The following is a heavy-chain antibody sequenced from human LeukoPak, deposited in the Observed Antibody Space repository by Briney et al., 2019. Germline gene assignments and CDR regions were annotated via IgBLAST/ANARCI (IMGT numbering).Heavy chain of an antibody. Sequence: SETLSLTCTVSGGSISSYYWSWIRQPAGKGLEWIGRIYTSGSTNYNPSLKSRVTMSVDTSKNQFSLKLSSVTAADTAVYYCARDRAVCSSTSCYIYYYYGMDVWGQGTTVTVSS. CDR3: ARDRAVCSSTSCYIYYYYGMDV. V-gene: IGHV4-4*07. CDR1: GGSISSYY. D-gene: IGHD2-2*02. J-gene: IGHJ6*02. CDR2: IYTSGST.